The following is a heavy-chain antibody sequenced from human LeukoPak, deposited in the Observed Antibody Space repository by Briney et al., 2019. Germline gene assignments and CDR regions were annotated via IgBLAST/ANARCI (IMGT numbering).Heavy chain of an antibody. Sequence: PSETLSLTCTVSGGSISSSSYYWGWIRQPPGKGLERIGSIYYSGSTYYNPSLKSRVTISVDTSKNQFSLKLSSVTAADTAVYYCARQPHGDYGDYWGQGTLVTVSS. J-gene: IGHJ4*02. D-gene: IGHD4-17*01. CDR1: GGSISSSSYY. CDR2: IYYSGST. V-gene: IGHV4-39*01. CDR3: ARQPHGDYGDY.